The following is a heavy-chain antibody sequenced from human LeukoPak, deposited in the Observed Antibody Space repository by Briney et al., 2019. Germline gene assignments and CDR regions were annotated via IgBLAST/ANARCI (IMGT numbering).Heavy chain of an antibody. V-gene: IGHV3-48*01. Sequence: GGSLRLSCAASGFTFSSYSMNWVRQAPGKGLEWVSYISSSSSTIYYADSVKGRFTISRDNSKNTLYLQMNSLRAEDTAVYYCAKGGEGYYDSSGYYFFDYWGQGTLVTVSS. CDR1: GFTFSSYS. CDR3: AKGGEGYYDSSGYYFFDY. D-gene: IGHD3-22*01. CDR2: ISSSSSTI. J-gene: IGHJ4*02.